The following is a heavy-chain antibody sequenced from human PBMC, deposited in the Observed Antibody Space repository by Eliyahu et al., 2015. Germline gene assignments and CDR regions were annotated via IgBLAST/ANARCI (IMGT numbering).Heavy chain of an antibody. CDR2: ITPLFGTA. V-gene: IGHV1-69*01. CDR3: ARPSGDNSANSKPFDY. Sequence: QVQLVQSGAEVKKPGSSVKVSCKASGGTFXTXAFSWVRLAPGQGIEWMGGITPLFGTANYAQKFQGRVTITADESTSTVYMELSSLRSDDTAVYYCARPSGDNSANSKPFDYWGQGTLVTVSS. D-gene: IGHD4-23*01. CDR1: GGTFXTXA. J-gene: IGHJ4*02.